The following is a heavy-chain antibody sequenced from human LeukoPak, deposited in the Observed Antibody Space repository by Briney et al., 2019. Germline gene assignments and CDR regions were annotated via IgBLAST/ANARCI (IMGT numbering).Heavy chain of an antibody. J-gene: IGHJ4*02. V-gene: IGHV4-59*01. CDR2: IYYSGST. D-gene: IGHD5-18*01. Sequence: SETLSLTCTVSGGSMSSYYWSWIRQPPGKGLEWIGSIYYSGSTNYNPSLKSRVTISVDTSKNQFSLRLSSVTAADTAVYFCARDHRGYSYGLFDNWGQGTLVTVSS. CDR1: GGSMSSYY. CDR3: ARDHRGYSYGLFDN.